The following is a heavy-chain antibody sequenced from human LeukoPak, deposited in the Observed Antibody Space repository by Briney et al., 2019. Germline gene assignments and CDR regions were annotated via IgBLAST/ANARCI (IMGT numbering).Heavy chain of an antibody. V-gene: IGHV3-23*01. CDR1: GFTFSSYA. CDR2: ISGSGDST. D-gene: IGHD6-19*01. CDR3: ARDGTYSSGWYEIFDY. J-gene: IGHJ4*02. Sequence: GGSLRLSCAASGFTFSSYAMNWVRQAPGKGLEWVSGISGSGDSTYYADSMKGRFTISRDNSKNTLYLQMNSLRAEDTAVYYCARDGTYSSGWYEIFDYWGQGTLVTASS.